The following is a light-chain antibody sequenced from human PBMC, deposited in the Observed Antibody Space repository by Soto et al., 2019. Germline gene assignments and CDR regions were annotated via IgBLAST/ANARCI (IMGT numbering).Light chain of an antibody. CDR1: SGDIGSYNR. CDR2: EVT. V-gene: IGLV2-14*01. Sequence: QSALTQPASVSGSPGQSITISCTGTSGDIGSYNRVSWYQQHPGKAPKLIIYEVTDRPSGVSNRFSGSKSGNTASLTISGLQAEDEAEYYCSSYTNINTRACVFGTGTKLTRP. J-gene: IGLJ1*01. CDR3: SSYTNINTRACV.